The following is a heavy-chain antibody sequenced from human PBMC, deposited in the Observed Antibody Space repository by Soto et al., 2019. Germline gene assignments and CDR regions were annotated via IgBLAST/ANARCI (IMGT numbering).Heavy chain of an antibody. V-gene: IGHV3-74*01. J-gene: IGHJ6*02. CDR2: INSDESST. CDR1: GFSISSHW. CDR3: AREVAPTTLPPPSLMDV. Sequence: PGGSLRLSCAASGFSISSHWMHWVRRAPGKGLEWVSRINSDESSTSYGDSVKGRFTISRDNAKNMLYLQMNSLRAEDTAVYYCAREVAPTTLPPPSLMDVWGQGTTVTVSS. D-gene: IGHD2-2*01.